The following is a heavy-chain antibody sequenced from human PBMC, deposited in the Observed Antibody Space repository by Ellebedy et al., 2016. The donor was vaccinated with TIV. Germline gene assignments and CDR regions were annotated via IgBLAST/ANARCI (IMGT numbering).Heavy chain of an antibody. D-gene: IGHD6-19*01. CDR2: IFYSGST. Sequence: SETLSLTXTVSGGSISSGDYYWNWIRQPPGKGLEWIGYIFYSGSTYYNPSLKSRVVISVDTSKNQFSPRLTSVTAADTAVYYCARGRAVAGTFAFDMWGQGTKVTVSS. CDR3: ARGRAVAGTFAFDM. CDR1: GGSISSGDYY. V-gene: IGHV4-30-4*01. J-gene: IGHJ3*02.